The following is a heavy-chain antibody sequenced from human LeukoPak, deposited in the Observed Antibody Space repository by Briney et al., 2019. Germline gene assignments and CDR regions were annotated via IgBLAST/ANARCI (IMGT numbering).Heavy chain of an antibody. CDR3: ALGESGYFDY. CDR1: GFTFSDYY. J-gene: IGHJ4*02. D-gene: IGHD3-16*01. V-gene: IGHV3-11*06. Sequence: PGGSLRLSCAASGFTFSDYYMSWIRQAPGKGLEWVSYISGSGGHTTYADSVKGRFTISRDNSKNTLYLQMNSLRAEDTAVYYCALGESGYFDYWGQGTLVTVSS. CDR2: ISGSGGHT.